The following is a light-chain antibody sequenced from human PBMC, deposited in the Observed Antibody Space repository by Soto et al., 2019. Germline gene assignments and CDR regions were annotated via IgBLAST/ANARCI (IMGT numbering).Light chain of an antibody. CDR2: EVT. CDR1: SSDVGGYDY. V-gene: IGLV2-8*01. J-gene: IGLJ1*01. Sequence: ALTQPPSASGSPGQSVTTSCTGTSSDVGGYDYVSWYQQHPGKAPKLMIYEVTKRPSGVPDRFSGSKSGNTASLTVSGLQAEDEADYYCSSYAGSNNFVFGTGTKVTVL. CDR3: SSYAGSNNFV.